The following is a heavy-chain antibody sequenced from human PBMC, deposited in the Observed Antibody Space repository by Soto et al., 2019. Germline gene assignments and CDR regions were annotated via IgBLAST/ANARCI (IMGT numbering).Heavy chain of an antibody. CDR2: IYWDDDK. CDR1: GFSLTTSGVG. Sequence: QITLNESGPTVVRPTETLTLTCRFSGFSLTTSGVGVGWIRQSPGKAPEWLALIYWDDDKRYSPSLKSRLTITKDTSKNQVVLTVSGLDPTDTATYYCAHRVLRTVFGLVTTTAIYFDFWGQGTPVAVSS. J-gene: IGHJ4*02. V-gene: IGHV2-5*02. CDR3: AHRVLRTVFGLVTTTAIYFDF. D-gene: IGHD3-3*01.